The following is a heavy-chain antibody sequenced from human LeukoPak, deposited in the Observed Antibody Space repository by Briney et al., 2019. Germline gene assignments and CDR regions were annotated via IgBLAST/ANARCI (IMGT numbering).Heavy chain of an antibody. V-gene: IGHV3-23*01. Sequence: GGSLRLSCAASGFTLSDYYMSWVRQAPGKGLEWVSAISGSGGSTYYADSVKGRFTISRDNSKNTLYLQMNSLRAEDTAVYYCAKGGRPNYYYYYYMDVWGKGTTVTISS. CDR3: AKGGRPNYYYYYYMDV. J-gene: IGHJ6*03. CDR2: ISGSGGST. CDR1: GFTLSDYY.